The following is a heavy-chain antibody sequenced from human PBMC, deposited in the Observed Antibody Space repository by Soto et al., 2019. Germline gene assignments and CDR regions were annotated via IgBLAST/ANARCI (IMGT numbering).Heavy chain of an antibody. Sequence: GGSLRLSCAASGFTFSGSAMHWVRQASGKGLEWVGRIRSKANSYATAYAASVKGRFTISRDDSKNTAYLQMNSLKTEETAVYYCTRVESDGGGYCSSTSCPRGDNWFDPWGQGTLVTVSS. D-gene: IGHD2-2*01. CDR3: TRVESDGGGYCSSTSCPRGDNWFDP. CDR1: GFTFSGSA. V-gene: IGHV3-73*01. J-gene: IGHJ5*02. CDR2: IRSKANSYAT.